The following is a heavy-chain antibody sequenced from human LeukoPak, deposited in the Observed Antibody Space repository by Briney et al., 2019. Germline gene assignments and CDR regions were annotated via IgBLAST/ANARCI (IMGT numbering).Heavy chain of an antibody. D-gene: IGHD3-22*01. CDR1: GFTFGDYA. V-gene: IGHV3-49*03. CDR3: TRSYYDSSGYYKY. Sequence: SLRLSCTATGFTFGDYAKSWFRQAPGKGLEWLGFIRSKAYGGTTEYAASVKGRFTISRDDSKSIAHLQMNSLKAEDTAVYYCTRSYYDSSGYYKYWGQGTLVTVSS. J-gene: IGHJ4*02. CDR2: IRSKAYGGTT.